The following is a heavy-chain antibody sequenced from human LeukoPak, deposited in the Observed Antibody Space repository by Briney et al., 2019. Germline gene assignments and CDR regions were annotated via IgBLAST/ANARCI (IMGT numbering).Heavy chain of an antibody. Sequence: SVKVSCKASGYTFTGYYMHWVRQAPGQGLEWTGWINPNSGDTNYAQKFQGRVTMTRDTSISTAYMELSRLRSDDTAVYYCARDCSETYYYDSSGSYMDVWGKGTTVTVSS. CDR1: GYTFTGYY. V-gene: IGHV1-2*02. CDR2: INPNSGDT. D-gene: IGHD3-22*01. CDR3: ARDCSETYYYDSSGSYMDV. J-gene: IGHJ6*03.